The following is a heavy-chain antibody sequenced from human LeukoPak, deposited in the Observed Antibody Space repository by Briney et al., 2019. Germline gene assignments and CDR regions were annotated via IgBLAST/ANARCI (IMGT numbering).Heavy chain of an antibody. D-gene: IGHD2-2*01. CDR2: INPSGGST. Sequence: ASVKVSCKASGYTFTSYDINWVRQATGQGLEWMGIINPSGGSTSYAQKFQGRVTMTRDMSTSTVYMELSSLRSEDTAVYYCAREYHKVSAFDIWGQGTMVTVSS. J-gene: IGHJ3*02. CDR1: GYTFTSYD. CDR3: AREYHKVSAFDI. V-gene: IGHV1-46*01.